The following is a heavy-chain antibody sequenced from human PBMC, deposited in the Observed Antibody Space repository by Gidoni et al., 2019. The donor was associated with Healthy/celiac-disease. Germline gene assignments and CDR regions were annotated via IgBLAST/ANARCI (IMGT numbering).Heavy chain of an antibody. CDR2: ISYDGNDK. V-gene: IGHV3-30*18. CDR3: AKGPGGWNYGRADWFDC. D-gene: IGHD1-7*01. Sequence: WVAVISYDGNDKYYADSVKGRFTISRDNSKNTLYLQMNSLRTEDTAVYYCAKGPGGWNYGRADWFDCWGQGTLVTVSS. J-gene: IGHJ5*01.